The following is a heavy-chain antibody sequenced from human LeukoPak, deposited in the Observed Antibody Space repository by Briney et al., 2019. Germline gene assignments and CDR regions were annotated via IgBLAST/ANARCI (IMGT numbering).Heavy chain of an antibody. CDR1: GFTFSSYA. D-gene: IGHD2-15*01. J-gene: IGHJ4*02. CDR3: AKDEDIVVVVAATPVGYFDY. V-gene: IGHV3-23*01. CDR2: ISGSGGST. Sequence: PGGSLRLSCAASGFTFSSYAMSWVRQAPGKGLEWVSAISGSGGSTYYADSVKGRLTISRDNSKNTLYLQMNSLRAEDTAVYYCAKDEDIVVVVAATPVGYFDYWGQGTLVTVSS.